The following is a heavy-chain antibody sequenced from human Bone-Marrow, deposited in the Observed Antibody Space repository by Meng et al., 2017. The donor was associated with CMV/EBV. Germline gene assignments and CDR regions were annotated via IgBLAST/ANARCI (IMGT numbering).Heavy chain of an antibody. V-gene: IGHV1-8*02. J-gene: IGHJ5*02. CDR2: ISAYNGNT. D-gene: IGHD3-3*01. CDR3: ARGGGGGTYYDFWSGYLPNWFDP. Sequence: ASVKVSCKASGYTFTSYGISWVRQAPGQGLEWMGWISAYNGNTGYAQKFQGRVTMTRNTSISTAYMELSSLRSEDTAVYYCARGGGGGTYYDFWSGYLPNWFDPWVQGPLVPVSS. CDR1: GYTFTSYG.